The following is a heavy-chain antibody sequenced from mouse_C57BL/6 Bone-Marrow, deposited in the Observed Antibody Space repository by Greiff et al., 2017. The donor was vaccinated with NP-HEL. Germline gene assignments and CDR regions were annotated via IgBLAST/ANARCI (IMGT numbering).Heavy chain of an antibody. CDR1: GYTFTNYW. J-gene: IGHJ3*01. V-gene: IGHV1-63*01. Sequence: VQLKESGAELVRPGTSVKMSCKASGYTFTNYWIGWAKQRPGHGLEWIGDIYPGGGYTNYNEKFKGKATLTADKSSSTAYMQFSSLTSEDSAIYYCARSYYDYPSGFAYWGQGTLVTVSA. CDR3: ARSYYDYPSGFAY. CDR2: IYPGGGYT. D-gene: IGHD2-4*01.